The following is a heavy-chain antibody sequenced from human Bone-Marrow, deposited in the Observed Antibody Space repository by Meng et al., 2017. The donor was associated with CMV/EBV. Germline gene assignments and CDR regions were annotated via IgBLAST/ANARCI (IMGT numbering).Heavy chain of an antibody. CDR1: GYTFTSYG. CDR2: ISAYNGNT. CDR3: ASWYSTAWVFDY. V-gene: IGHV1-18*01. D-gene: IGHD6-13*01. Sequence: ASVKVSCKASGYTFTSYGISWVRQAPGQGLEWMGWISAYNGNTNYAQKLQGRVTMTTDTSTSTAYMELRSLRSDDTAVYYCASWYSTAWVFDYWGQGTLVTVYS. J-gene: IGHJ4*02.